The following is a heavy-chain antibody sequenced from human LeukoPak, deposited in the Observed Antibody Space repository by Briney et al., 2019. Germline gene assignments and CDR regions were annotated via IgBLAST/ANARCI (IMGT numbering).Heavy chain of an antibody. J-gene: IGHJ4*02. D-gene: IGHD3-10*01. CDR3: ARGITMVRGVIQDY. CDR1: GGTFSSYT. Sequence: SVKVSCKASGGTFSSYTISWVRQAPGQGLEWMGRITPILGIANYAQKFQGRVTITADKSTSTAYMELSSLRSEDTAVYYCARGITMVRGVIQDYWGQGTLVTVSS. V-gene: IGHV1-69*02. CDR2: ITPILGIA.